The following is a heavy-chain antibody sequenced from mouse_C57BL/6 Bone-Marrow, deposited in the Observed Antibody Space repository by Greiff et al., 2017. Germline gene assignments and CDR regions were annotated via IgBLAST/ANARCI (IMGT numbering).Heavy chain of an antibody. CDR2: IYPRSGNT. V-gene: IGHV1-81*01. D-gene: IGHD4-1*01. J-gene: IGHJ4*01. CDR3: ASGPANWDVDYAMDY. CDR1: GYTFPSYG. Sequence: QVQLQQSEAKLARPGASVRLSCKASGYTFPSYGISWVKRRTGQGLDGIGEIYPRSGNTYYNEKLKGKATLTADKSSSTAYMELRSLTSESSAVYFCASGPANWDVDYAMDYWGQGTSVTVSS.